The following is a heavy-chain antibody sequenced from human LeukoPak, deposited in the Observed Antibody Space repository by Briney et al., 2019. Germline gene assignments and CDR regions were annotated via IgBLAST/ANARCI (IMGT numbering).Heavy chain of an antibody. Sequence: PGGSLRLSCAASGFTFSNYWMHWVRQAPGKGLVWVSRINSDGSSTTYADSVKGRFTISRDNGQNTLYLQMNSLRAEDTAVYYCVKLYRLYDYWGQGTLVTVSS. J-gene: IGHJ4*02. CDR2: INSDGSST. V-gene: IGHV3-74*01. CDR1: GFTFSNYW. D-gene: IGHD1-1*01. CDR3: VKLYRLYDY.